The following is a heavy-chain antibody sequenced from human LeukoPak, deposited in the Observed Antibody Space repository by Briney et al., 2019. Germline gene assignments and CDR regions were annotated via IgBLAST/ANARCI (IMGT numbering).Heavy chain of an antibody. D-gene: IGHD3-10*01. J-gene: IGHJ4*02. CDR3: ATYRITMVRGAGNALKPLIKYYFNY. Sequence: GASVKVSCKVSGYTLTELSMHWVRQAPGKGLEWMGGFDPEDGETIYAQEFQGRVTMTEDTSTDTAYMELSSLRSEDTAVYYCATYRITMVRGAGNALKPLIKYYFNYWGQGTLVTVSS. V-gene: IGHV1-24*01. CDR1: GYTLTELS. CDR2: FDPEDGET.